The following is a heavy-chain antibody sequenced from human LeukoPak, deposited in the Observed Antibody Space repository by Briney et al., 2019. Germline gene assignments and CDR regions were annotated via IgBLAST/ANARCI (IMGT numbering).Heavy chain of an antibody. CDR3: ARDAVLPAPIRMDV. Sequence: SETLSLTCTVSGGSISGGDCYWGWIRQPPGEGLEWIGYIYYSGSNDYNPSLKSRVSISVDTSKNQFSLKLSSVTAADTAVYYCARDAVLPAPIRMDVWGQGTTVTVSS. V-gene: IGHV4-30-4*01. CDR2: IYYSGSN. D-gene: IGHD2-21*01. J-gene: IGHJ6*02. CDR1: GGSISGGDCY.